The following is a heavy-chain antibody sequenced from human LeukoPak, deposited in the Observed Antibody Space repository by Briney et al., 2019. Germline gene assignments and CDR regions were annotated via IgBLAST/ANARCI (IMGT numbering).Heavy chain of an antibody. CDR1: GGSISSGDYY. J-gene: IGHJ5*02. D-gene: IGHD3-3*01. V-gene: IGHV4-30-4*01. CDR3: ARGRGVHYYDFWSGSLNWFDP. Sequence: SETLSLTCTVSGGSISSGDYYWSWIRQPPGKGLEWIRYIYYSGSTYYNPSLKSRVTISVDTSKNQFSLKLSSVTAADTAVYYCARGRGVHYYDFWSGSLNWFDPWGQGTLVTVSS. CDR2: IYYSGST.